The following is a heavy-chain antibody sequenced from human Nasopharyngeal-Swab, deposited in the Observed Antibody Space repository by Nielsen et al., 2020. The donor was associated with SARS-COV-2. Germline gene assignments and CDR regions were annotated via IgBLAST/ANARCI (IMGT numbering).Heavy chain of an antibody. J-gene: IGHJ6*02. CDR1: GFTVSSNY. Sequence: GESLKISCAASGFTVSSNYMSWVRQAPGKGLEWVSVIYGDGSTYYADSVKGRFTISRDNSKNTLYFQMSSLRDEDTAVYYCARLPGDVWGQGTTVIVSS. V-gene: IGHV3-66*04. CDR3: ARLPGDV. CDR2: IYGDGST.